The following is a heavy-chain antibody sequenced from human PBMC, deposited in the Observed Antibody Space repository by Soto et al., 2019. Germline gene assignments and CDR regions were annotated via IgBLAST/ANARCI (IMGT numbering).Heavy chain of an antibody. J-gene: IGHJ5*02. CDR1: GFTFTDYY. V-gene: IGHV1-2*02. D-gene: IGHD2-2*01. CDR3: GRSQHESEYGWVDH. Sequence: GASVKVSCKTSGFTFTDYYLHWVRQAPGQGLEWMGWIKPSKGDRKSSQKFQGRVTMTRDSSINTAYMELSGLGSDDTAVYYCGRSQHESEYGWVDHWGQGTLVTVSS. CDR2: IKPSKGDR.